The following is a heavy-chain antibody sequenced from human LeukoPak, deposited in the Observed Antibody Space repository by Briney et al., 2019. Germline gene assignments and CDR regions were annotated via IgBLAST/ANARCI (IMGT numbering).Heavy chain of an antibody. CDR3: VKVRSKKYSYGILEY. CDR1: GFTFNKYA. D-gene: IGHD5-18*01. Sequence: GGSLRPSCAASGFTFNKYAMSWVRQAPGKGLEWVSLISWDGGSTYYADSVKGRFTISRDNSKNSLFLQMNSLRAEDTALYYCVKVRSKKYSYGILEYWGQGTLVTVSS. V-gene: IGHV3-43D*03. CDR2: ISWDGGST. J-gene: IGHJ4*01.